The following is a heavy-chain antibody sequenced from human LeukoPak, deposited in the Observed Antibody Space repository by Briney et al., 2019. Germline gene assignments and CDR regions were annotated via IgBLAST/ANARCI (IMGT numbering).Heavy chain of an antibody. Sequence: GGSLRLSCAASGFTFSGYWMHWVLQAPGKGLVWVSRINPDGSSASYADSVKGRFTISRDNAKNTLYLQMNSLRAEDTAVYYCARFKVTVTSIPWGQGTLVTVSS. CDR3: ARFKVTVTSIP. CDR1: GFTFSGYW. V-gene: IGHV3-74*01. D-gene: IGHD4-11*01. CDR2: INPDGSSA. J-gene: IGHJ5*02.